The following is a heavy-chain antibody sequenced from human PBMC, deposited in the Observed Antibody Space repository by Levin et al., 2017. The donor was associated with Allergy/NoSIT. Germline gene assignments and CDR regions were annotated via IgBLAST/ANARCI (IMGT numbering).Heavy chain of an antibody. CDR3: ARNIGYCSSTSCYSQYPYNWFDP. CDR2: INTNTGNP. CDR1: GYTFTSYA. J-gene: IGHJ5*02. V-gene: IGHV7-4-1*02. D-gene: IGHD2-2*01. Sequence: GESLKISCKASGYTFTSYAMNWVRQAPGQGLEWMGWINTNTGNPTYAQGFTGRFVFSLDTSVSTAYLQISSLKAEDTAVYYCARNIGYCSSTSCYSQYPYNWFDPWGQGTLVTVSS.